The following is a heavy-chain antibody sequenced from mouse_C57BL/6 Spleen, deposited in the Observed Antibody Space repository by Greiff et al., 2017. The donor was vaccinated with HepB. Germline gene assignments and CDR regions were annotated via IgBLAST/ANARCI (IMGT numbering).Heavy chain of an antibody. CDR1: GYSFTSYY. V-gene: IGHV1-66*01. J-gene: IGHJ4*01. Sequence: QVQLKQSGPELVKPGASVKISCKASGYSFTSYYIHWVKQRPGQGLEWIGWIYPGSGNTKYNEKFKGKATLTADTSSSTAYMQLSSLTSEDSAVYYCARNREMAMDYWGQGTSVTVSS. CDR3: ARNREMAMDY. CDR2: IYPGSGNT.